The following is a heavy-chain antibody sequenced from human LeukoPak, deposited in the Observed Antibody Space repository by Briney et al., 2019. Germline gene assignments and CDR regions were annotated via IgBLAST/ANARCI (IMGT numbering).Heavy chain of an antibody. CDR3: AKDPSTFLTTGWYFDL. V-gene: IGHV3-23*01. CDR2: ISDSGLTT. Sequence: GGSLRLSCAASGFTFRNFGMTWVRQVPGKGLEWVSTISDSGLTTHYADSVKGRFTISRDNSRSTFYLHMSSLRAVDTAIYYCAKDPSTFLTTGWYFDLWGRGTLVTVSS. D-gene: IGHD4-17*01. J-gene: IGHJ2*01. CDR1: GFTFRNFG.